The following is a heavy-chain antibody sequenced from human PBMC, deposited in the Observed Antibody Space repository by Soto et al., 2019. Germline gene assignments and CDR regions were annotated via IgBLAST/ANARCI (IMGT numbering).Heavy chain of an antibody. CDR3: ARENYDDIWGTYVFDY. CDR1: GFSFSSFA. J-gene: IGHJ4*02. D-gene: IGHD3-16*01. CDR2: IWADGSNK. Sequence: GGSLRLSCAASGFSFSSFAMHWVRQAPGKGLEWVALIWADGSNKYYADSVKGRFTISRDSSKNTLYLLMNSLRAEDTAVYYCARENYDDIWGTYVFDYWGQGTLVTVSS. V-gene: IGHV3-33*01.